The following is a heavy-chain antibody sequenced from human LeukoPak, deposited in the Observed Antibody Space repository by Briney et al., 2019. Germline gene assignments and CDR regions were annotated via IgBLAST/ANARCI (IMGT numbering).Heavy chain of an antibody. Sequence: SETLSLTCTVSGGSISNYYWSWIQQPPGKGLEWIGYLYYSGSTNYNPSLKSRVSISVDTSKNQFSLKLSSVIAADTAVYYCAGYPYYYDSSGRAFDIWGQGTMVTVSS. CDR2: LYYSGST. D-gene: IGHD3-22*01. J-gene: IGHJ3*02. V-gene: IGHV4-59*08. CDR1: GGSISNYY. CDR3: AGYPYYYDSSGRAFDI.